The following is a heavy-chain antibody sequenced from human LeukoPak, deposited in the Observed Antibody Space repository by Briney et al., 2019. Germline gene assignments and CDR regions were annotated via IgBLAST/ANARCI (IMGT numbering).Heavy chain of an antibody. CDR1: GGSISSGSYY. CDR3: ARDRITMVRGVSYYFDY. V-gene: IGHV4-61*02. D-gene: IGHD3-10*01. Sequence: PSETLSLTCTVSGGSISSGSYYWSWIRQPAGKGLEWIGRIYTSGSTNYNPSLKSRVTISVDTSKNQFSLKLSSVTAADTAVYYCARDRITMVRGVSYYFDYWGQGTLVTVSS. J-gene: IGHJ4*02. CDR2: IYTSGST.